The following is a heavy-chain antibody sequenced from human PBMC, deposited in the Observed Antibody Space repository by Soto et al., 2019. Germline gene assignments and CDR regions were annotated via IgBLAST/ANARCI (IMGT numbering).Heavy chain of an antibody. CDR3: ARANGFGEFVKILYFDY. V-gene: IGHV1-46*01. CDR2: INPSGGST. J-gene: IGHJ4*02. CDR1: GYTFTSYY. Sequence: QVQLVQSGAEVKKPGASVKVSCKASGYTFTSYYMHWVRQAPGQGLEWMGIINPSGGSTSYAQKFQGRVTMTRDTSTSTVYMERSSLRSEDTAVYYCARANGFGEFVKILYFDYWGQGTLVTVSS. D-gene: IGHD3-10*01.